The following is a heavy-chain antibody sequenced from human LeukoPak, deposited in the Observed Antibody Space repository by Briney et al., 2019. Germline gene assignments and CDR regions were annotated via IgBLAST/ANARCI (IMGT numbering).Heavy chain of an antibody. CDR1: SGSISSSNYY. V-gene: IGHV4-61*02. J-gene: IGHJ5*02. CDR3: ARAATPGWLLGSWFDP. D-gene: IGHD3-22*01. CDR2: ISTIGST. Sequence: SETLSLTCTVSSGSISSSNYYWSWIRQPAGKGLEWIGRISTIGSTNYNPSLNSRVTISIDTSKNQFSLKLSSVTAADTAVYYCARAATPGWLLGSWFDPWGQGTLVTVSS.